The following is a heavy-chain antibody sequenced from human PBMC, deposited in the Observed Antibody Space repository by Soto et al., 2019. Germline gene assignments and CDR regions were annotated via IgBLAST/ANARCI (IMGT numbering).Heavy chain of an antibody. CDR1: GYTFTSYG. J-gene: IGHJ4*02. CDR3: ARGGSFYGDYHTFDY. V-gene: IGHV1-18*04. CDR2: ISAYNGNT. Sequence: ASVKVSGKASGYTFTSYGISWVRQAPGQGLEWMGWISAYNGNTNYAQKLQGRVTMTTDTSTSTAYMELRSLRSDDTAVYYCARGGSFYGDYHTFDYWGQGTLVTVSS. D-gene: IGHD4-17*01.